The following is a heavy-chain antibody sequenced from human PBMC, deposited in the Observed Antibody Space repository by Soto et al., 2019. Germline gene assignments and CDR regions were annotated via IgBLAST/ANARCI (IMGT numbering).Heavy chain of an antibody. J-gene: IGHJ6*02. CDR1: GYTFTRYD. Sequence: GASVKVSCKASGYTFTRYDINWGRQATGQGLEWMGWINPNSGGTNYAQKFQGWVTMTRDTSISTAYMELSRLRSDDTAVYYCARGSSQAYYYYGMDVWGQGTTVTVSS. CDR3: ARGSSQAYYYYGMDV. V-gene: IGHV1-2*04. D-gene: IGHD1-26*01. CDR2: INPNSGGT.